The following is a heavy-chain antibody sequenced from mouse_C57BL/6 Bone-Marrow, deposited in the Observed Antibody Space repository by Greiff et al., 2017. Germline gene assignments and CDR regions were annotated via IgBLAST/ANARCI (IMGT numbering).Heavy chain of an antibody. D-gene: IGHD1-1*01. CDR1: GYTFTSYW. V-gene: IGHV1-59*01. J-gene: IGHJ1*03. CDR2: IDPSDSYT. CDR3: ARSAYGSSYWYFDV. Sequence: QVQLQQPGAELVRPGTSVKLSCKASGYTFTSYWMHWVKQRPGQGLEWIGVIDPSDSYTNYNQKFKGKATLTVDTSSSTAYMQLSSLTSEDSAVYYCARSAYGSSYWYFDVWGTGTTVTVSS.